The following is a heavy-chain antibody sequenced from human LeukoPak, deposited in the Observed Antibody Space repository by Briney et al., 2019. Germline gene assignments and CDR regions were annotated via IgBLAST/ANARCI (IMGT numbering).Heavy chain of an antibody. CDR3: ARQKWDRLTYYYYGMDV. V-gene: IGHV4-59*08. J-gene: IGHJ6*02. CDR2: ISYSGTP. CDR1: GDSINNYY. Sequence: SETLSLTCTVSGDSINNYYWSWIRQPPGKGLEWIGYISYSGTPDYNPSLKSRVTISLDTSRNQFSLQLSSVTAPDTAVYYCARQKWDRLTYYYYGMDVWGQGTTVTVSS. D-gene: IGHD1-26*01.